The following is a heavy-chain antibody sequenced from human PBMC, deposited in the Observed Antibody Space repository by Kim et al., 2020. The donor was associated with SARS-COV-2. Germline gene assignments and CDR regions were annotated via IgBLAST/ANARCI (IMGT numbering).Heavy chain of an antibody. Sequence: GKGRFTISRDNAKNSLYLQMNSLRAEDTAVYYCARIQLWSLYYYYYGMDVWGQGTTVTVSS. D-gene: IGHD5-18*01. V-gene: IGHV3-11*03. J-gene: IGHJ6*02. CDR3: ARIQLWSLYYYYYGMDV.